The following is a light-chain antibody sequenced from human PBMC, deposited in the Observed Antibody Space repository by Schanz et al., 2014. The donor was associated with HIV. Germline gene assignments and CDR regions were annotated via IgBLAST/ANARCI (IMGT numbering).Light chain of an antibody. V-gene: IGLV4-69*01. CDR2: VNSDGSH. J-gene: IGLJ2*01. Sequence: QSVLTQSPSASASLGASVKLTCTLSSGHSKYAIAWHQQQPEKGPRYLMKVNSDGSHSKGDGIPDRFSGSSSGAERYLTISSLQSEDEADYYCQTWGSGNLVFGGGTKLTVL. CDR3: QTWGSGNLV. CDR1: SGHSKYA.